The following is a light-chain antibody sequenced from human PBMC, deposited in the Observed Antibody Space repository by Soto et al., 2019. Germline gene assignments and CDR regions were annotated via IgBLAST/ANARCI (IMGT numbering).Light chain of an antibody. CDR3: SSYGGSNNLV. V-gene: IGLV2-8*01. J-gene: IGLJ2*01. CDR1: SSDVGGYNY. Sequence: QSALTQPPSASGSPGQSVTISCTGTSSDVGGYNYVSWYQQHPGKAPKLMIYEVSKRTSGVPDRFSGSKSGNTASLTVSGLQAEDEADYYCSSYGGSNNLVFGGGTTLTVL. CDR2: EVS.